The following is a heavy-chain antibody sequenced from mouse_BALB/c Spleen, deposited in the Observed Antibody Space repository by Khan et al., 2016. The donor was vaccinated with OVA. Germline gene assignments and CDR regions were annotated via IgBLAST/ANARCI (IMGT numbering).Heavy chain of an antibody. Sequence: EVQLVESGPGLVKPSQSLSLTCTVTGYSITSDYAWNWIRQFPGNKLEWMGYISYSGNTKYNPSLKSRISIPRDHSKNQFFLQLNFVTIEDTATYYGARIQGGDFDYWGQGTTLTVSS. D-gene: IGHD3-2*02. CDR3: ARIQGGDFDY. J-gene: IGHJ2*01. CDR2: ISYSGNT. V-gene: IGHV3-2*02. CDR1: GYSITSDYA.